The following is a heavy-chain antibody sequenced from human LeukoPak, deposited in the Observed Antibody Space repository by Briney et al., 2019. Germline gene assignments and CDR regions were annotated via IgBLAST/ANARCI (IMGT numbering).Heavy chain of an antibody. CDR2: MNPNSGNT. V-gene: IGHV1-8*01. CDR3: ARIVSLSRDSSFDY. J-gene: IGHJ4*02. D-gene: IGHD3-22*01. CDR1: GYTFTSYD. Sequence: ASVKVSCKASGYTFTSYDINWVRQATGQGLEWMGWMNPNSGNTGYAQKFQGRVTMTRDTSISTAYMELSSLRSEDTAVYYCARIVSLSRDSSFDYWGQGTLVTVSS.